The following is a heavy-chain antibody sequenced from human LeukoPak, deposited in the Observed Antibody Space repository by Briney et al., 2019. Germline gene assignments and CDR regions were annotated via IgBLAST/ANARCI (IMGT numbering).Heavy chain of an antibody. Sequence: GGSLRLSCAASGFTFSSYAMSWVRQAPGEGLEWVSAISSSGGSTYYADSVKGRFTISRDNSKNTLYLQMNSLRAEDTAVYYCAKVWDTYYYDSSGSFDYWGQGTLATVSS. J-gene: IGHJ4*02. V-gene: IGHV3-23*01. CDR2: ISSSGGST. CDR1: GFTFSSYA. D-gene: IGHD3-22*01. CDR3: AKVWDTYYYDSSGSFDY.